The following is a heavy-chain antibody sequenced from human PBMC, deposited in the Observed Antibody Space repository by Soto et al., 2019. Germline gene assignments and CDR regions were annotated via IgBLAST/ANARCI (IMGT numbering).Heavy chain of an antibody. CDR1: GYTLTELS. Sequence: ASVKVSCKVSGYTLTELSMHWVRQAPGKGLEWMGGFDPEDGETIYAQKFQGRVTMTEDTSTDTAYMELSSLRSEDTAVYYCDCGRAAGGNEKYYYYYMDVWGKGTTVTVSS. J-gene: IGHJ6*03. CDR2: FDPEDGET. V-gene: IGHV1-24*01. D-gene: IGHD6-13*01. CDR3: DCGRAAGGNEKYYYYYMDV.